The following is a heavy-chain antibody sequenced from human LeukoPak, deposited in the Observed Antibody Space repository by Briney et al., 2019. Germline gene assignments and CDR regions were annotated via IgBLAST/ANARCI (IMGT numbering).Heavy chain of an antibody. CDR2: ISTSDSTI. J-gene: IGHJ6*02. Sequence: GGSLRLSCAASGFTFSSFEMNWLPQAPGKGLEGVSYISTSDSTIYYADSVKGRFTFSRDNAKNSLYLQMNSLRAEDTAVYYCARGYYYGMDVWGQGTTVTVSS. CDR1: GFTFSSFE. V-gene: IGHV3-48*03. CDR3: ARGYYYGMDV.